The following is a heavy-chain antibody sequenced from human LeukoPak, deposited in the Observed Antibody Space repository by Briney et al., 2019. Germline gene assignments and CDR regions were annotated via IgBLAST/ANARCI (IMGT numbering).Heavy chain of an antibody. CDR3: AKDIGYSYGLDY. D-gene: IGHD5-18*01. CDR1: GFTFDDYA. Sequence: GGSLRLSCAASGFTFDDYAMHWVRQAPGKGLEWVSLISWDGGSTYYADAVKGRFTISRDNSKNSLYLQMNSLRAEDTVLYYCAKDIGYSYGLDYWGQGTLVTVSS. V-gene: IGHV3-43D*03. J-gene: IGHJ4*02. CDR2: ISWDGGST.